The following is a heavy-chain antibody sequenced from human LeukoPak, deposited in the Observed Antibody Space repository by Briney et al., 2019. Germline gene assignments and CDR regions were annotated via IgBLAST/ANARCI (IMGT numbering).Heavy chain of an antibody. Sequence: GASVKVSCRVSGYTLTELSMHWVRQAPGKGLEWMGGFDPDTVETIYAQKFQGRVTMTTDTSTSTAYMELRSLRSDDTAVYYCVSGGSYSSLNMDVWGKGTTVTVSS. J-gene: IGHJ6*03. CDR2: FDPDTVET. V-gene: IGHV1-24*01. CDR3: VSGGSYSSLNMDV. D-gene: IGHD6-6*01. CDR1: GYTLTELS.